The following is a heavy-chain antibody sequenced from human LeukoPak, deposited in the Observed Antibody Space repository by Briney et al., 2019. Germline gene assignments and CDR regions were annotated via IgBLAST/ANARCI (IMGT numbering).Heavy chain of an antibody. D-gene: IGHD3-16*02. CDR3: AKDAIGQYRPYYFDH. CDR2: ISGSGGST. J-gene: IGHJ4*02. CDR1: GFSFSNFA. Sequence: GGSLRLSCEVSGFSFSNFAMSWVRQAAGKGLKWVSAISGSGGSTYYAESVQGRFTISRDNSKNTLYLQMNSLRAEDTAVYYCAKDAIGQYRPYYFDHWGQGTLVPVSS. V-gene: IGHV3-23*01.